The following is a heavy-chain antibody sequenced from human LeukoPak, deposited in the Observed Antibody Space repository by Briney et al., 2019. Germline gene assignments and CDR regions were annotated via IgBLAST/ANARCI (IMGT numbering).Heavy chain of an antibody. CDR1: GYTFTGYY. CDR3: ARDLGGPAGEDY. D-gene: IGHD3-16*01. Sequence: ASVTVSCKASGYTFTGYYMHWVRQAPGQGLAWMGWINPNSGGTNYAQKFQGRVTMTRDTSISTAYMELSRLRSDDTAVYYCARDLGGPAGEDYWGQGTLVTASS. V-gene: IGHV1-2*02. CDR2: INPNSGGT. J-gene: IGHJ4*02.